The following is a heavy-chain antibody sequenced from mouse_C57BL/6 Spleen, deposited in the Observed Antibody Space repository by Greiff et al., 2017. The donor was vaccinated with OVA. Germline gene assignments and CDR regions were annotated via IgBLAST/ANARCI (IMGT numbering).Heavy chain of an antibody. V-gene: IGHV3-6*01. CDR3: ARGLGWYFDV. Sequence: DVQLQESGPGLVKPSQSLSLTCSVTGYSITSGYYWNWIRQFPGNKLEWMGYISYDGSNNYNPSLKNRISITRDTSKNQFFLKLNSVTTEDTATYYCARGLGWYFDVWGTGTTVTVSS. CDR2: ISYDGSN. D-gene: IGHD2-4*01. CDR1: GYSITSGYY. J-gene: IGHJ1*03.